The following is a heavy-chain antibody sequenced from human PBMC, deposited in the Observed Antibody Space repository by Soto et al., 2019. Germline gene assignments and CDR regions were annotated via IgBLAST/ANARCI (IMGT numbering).Heavy chain of an antibody. D-gene: IGHD1-1*01. J-gene: IGHJ4*02. CDR3: ARGRYGDY. CDR2: ISAHNGNT. Sequence: APGQGLEWMGWISAHNGNTDYAQKLQGRVTVTRDTSTSTAYMELRILRSDDTAVYYCARGRYGDYWGQGALVTVSS. V-gene: IGHV1-18*01.